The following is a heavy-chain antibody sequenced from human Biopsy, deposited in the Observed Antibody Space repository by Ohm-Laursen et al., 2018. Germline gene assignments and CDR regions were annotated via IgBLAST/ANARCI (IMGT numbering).Heavy chain of an antibody. V-gene: IGHV4-4*07. D-gene: IGHD6-19*01. CDR3: ARGMRSSGWPYFDS. CDR2: IYTSGST. CDR1: GDSINNYY. Sequence: SQTLSLTCTVSGDSINNYYWSWIRQPAGKGLEWIGRIYTSGSTNYNPSLESRVTMSVDMPKNQFSLKLSSVTAADTAIYYCARGMRSSGWPYFDSWGQGTLVTVSS. J-gene: IGHJ4*02.